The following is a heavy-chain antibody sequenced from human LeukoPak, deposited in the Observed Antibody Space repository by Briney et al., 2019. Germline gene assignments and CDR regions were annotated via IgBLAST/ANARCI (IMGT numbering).Heavy chain of an antibody. D-gene: IGHD3/OR15-3a*01. CDR2: IYYSRNI. CDR3: ARQTGSGLFILP. Sequence: KPSETLSLTCTVSGDSISSSNSYWGWIRKPPGKGLEWIGSIYYSRNIYYNASLKSRVTISIDTSKNQFSLKLTSVTAADTAVYYCARQTGSGLFILPGGQGTLVTVSS. J-gene: IGHJ4*02. V-gene: IGHV4-39*01. CDR1: GDSISSSNSY.